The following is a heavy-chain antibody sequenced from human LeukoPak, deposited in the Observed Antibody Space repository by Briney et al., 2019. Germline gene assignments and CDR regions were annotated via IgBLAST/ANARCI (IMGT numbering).Heavy chain of an antibody. D-gene: IGHD5-12*01. CDR3: AKSYNGYESKPDY. J-gene: IGHJ4*02. V-gene: IGHV3-23*01. CDR2: ISNSGGRT. CDR1: GFTFSSYA. Sequence: GGSLRLSCAASGFTFSSYAMSWVRQAPGNGLEWVSSISNSGGRTFYTDSVKGRFTISRDNSKITLYLQMNSLRAEDTAVYYCAKSYNGYESKPDYWGQGTLVTVSS.